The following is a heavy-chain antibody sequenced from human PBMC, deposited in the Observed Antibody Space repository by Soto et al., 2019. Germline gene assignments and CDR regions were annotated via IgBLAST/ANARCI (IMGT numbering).Heavy chain of an antibody. V-gene: IGHV3-23*01. J-gene: IGHJ4*02. CDR1: GFTFSGNA. CDR2: ISASGDNT. D-gene: IGHD3-10*01. CDR3: AKLIGPTGGY. Sequence: EVRLLESGENMVQPGGSLRLSCAASGFTFSGNAMSWVRQTQGKGLEWVSSISASGDNTYYADSVKGRFTISRDNSKDTLYLQMNALRADDTAVYYWAKLIGPTGGYWGQGTLVTVSS.